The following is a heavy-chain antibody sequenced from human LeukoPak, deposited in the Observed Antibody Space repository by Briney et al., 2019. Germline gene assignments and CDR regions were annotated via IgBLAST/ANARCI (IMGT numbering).Heavy chain of an antibody. CDR2: ISSSGSTI. Sequence: GGSLRLSCAASGFTFSDYYMSWIRQAPGKGLEWVSYISSSGSTIYYADSVKGRFTISRDNAKNSLYLQMNSLRAEDTAVYYCARAPGAYCGGDCYSRYFDLWGRGTLVTVSP. J-gene: IGHJ2*01. CDR3: ARAPGAYCGGDCYSRYFDL. CDR1: GFTFSDYY. V-gene: IGHV3-11*01. D-gene: IGHD2-21*02.